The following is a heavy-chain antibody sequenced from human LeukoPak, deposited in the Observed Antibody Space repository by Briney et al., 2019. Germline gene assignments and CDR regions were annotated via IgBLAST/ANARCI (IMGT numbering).Heavy chain of an antibody. J-gene: IGHJ3*02. Sequence: SETLSLTCTVSGGSISSHYWSWIRQPPGKGLEWIGYIYYSGSTNYNPSLKSRVTISVDTSKNQLSLKLSSVTAADTAVYYCARHRTPRWLQTDDAFDIWGQGTMVTVSS. CDR3: ARHRTPRWLQTDDAFDI. CDR1: GGSISSHY. CDR2: IYYSGST. D-gene: IGHD5-12*01. V-gene: IGHV4-59*08.